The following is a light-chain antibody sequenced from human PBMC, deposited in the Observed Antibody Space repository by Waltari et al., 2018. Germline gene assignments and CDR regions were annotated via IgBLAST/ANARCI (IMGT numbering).Light chain of an antibody. CDR2: KAN. CDR1: FGSPPSPSS. J-gene: IGLJ3*02. V-gene: IGLV8-61*01. CDR3: LLYMGSGIWV. Sequence: QPVVTQEPSLSVSPGGTVTLTCALSFGSPPSPSSASWYQQSPGQTPRTLVYKANIRSSGVPDRFSGSVLGNKAVLIITGAQAEDESTYYCLLYMGSGIWVFGGGTKLTVL.